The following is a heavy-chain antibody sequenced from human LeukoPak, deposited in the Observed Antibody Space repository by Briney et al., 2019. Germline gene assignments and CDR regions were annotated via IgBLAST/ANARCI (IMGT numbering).Heavy chain of an antibody. CDR3: ARGGAYCRGDCPLDAFDP. V-gene: IGHV3-30*19. CDR1: GFTFSSYG. D-gene: IGHD2-21*02. Sequence: GGSLRLSCAASGFTFSSYGMHWVRQAPGKGLEWVAHMSYDEGTKYYADSVKGRFTISRDNSKNTLYLQMNSLRAEDTAFYYCARGGAYCRGDCPLDAFDPWGQGTMVTVSS. J-gene: IGHJ3*01. CDR2: MSYDEGTK.